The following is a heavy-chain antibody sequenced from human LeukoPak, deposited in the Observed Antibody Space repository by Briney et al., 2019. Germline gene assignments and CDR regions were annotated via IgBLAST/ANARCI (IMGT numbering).Heavy chain of an antibody. D-gene: IGHD3-10*01. CDR3: ARQRSREYYFDY. J-gene: IGHJ4*02. CDR1: GGSISSGGYY. Sequence: PSETLSLTCTVSGGSISSGGYYWSWIRQHPGKGLEWIGYIYYSGSTYYNPSLKSRVTISVDTSKNQFSLKLSSVTDADTAVYYCARQRSREYYFDYWGQGTLVTVSS. V-gene: IGHV4-31*03. CDR2: IYYSGST.